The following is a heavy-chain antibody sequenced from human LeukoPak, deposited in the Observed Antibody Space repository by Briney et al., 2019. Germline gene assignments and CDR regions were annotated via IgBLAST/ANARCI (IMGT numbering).Heavy chain of an antibody. V-gene: IGHV3-30*18. CDR2: VSHDGSKK. CDR1: GFTFSRYA. D-gene: IGHD3-3*01. CDR3: AKGLRSFDFWSGPIDY. Sequence: PGGSLRLSCAASGFTFSRYALHWVRQAPGKGLEWVAVVSHDGSKKYYVDPVKGRFTICRDNYKNPLYLQMTSLRVEGTAVYNCAKGLRSFDFWSGPIDYWGQGTLVTVSS. J-gene: IGHJ4*02.